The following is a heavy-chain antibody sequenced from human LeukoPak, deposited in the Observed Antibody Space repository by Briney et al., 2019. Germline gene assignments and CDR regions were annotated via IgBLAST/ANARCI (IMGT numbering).Heavy chain of an antibody. J-gene: IGHJ4*02. CDR2: INPNSGGT. CDR3: ARGRIWFGSLDY. Sequence: ASVKVSCKASGYTFTGYYMHWVRQAPGQGLEWTGWINPNSGGTNYAQKFQGRVTMTRDTSTSTVYMELSSLRSEDTAVYYCARGRIWFGSLDYWGQGTLVTVSS. CDR1: GYTFTGYY. V-gene: IGHV1-2*02. D-gene: IGHD3-10*01.